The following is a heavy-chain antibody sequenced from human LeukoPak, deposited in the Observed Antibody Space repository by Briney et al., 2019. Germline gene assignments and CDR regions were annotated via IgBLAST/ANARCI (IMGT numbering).Heavy chain of an antibody. Sequence: GGSPRLSCVASGFTFKNYAMNWVRQAPGKGLEWVSAISAGGGSTYYADSVKGLFTISRDNSKNTLYLQINSLRAEDTAQYYCAKGDGNSYGQGVDFWGQGTLVTVSS. V-gene: IGHV3-23*01. J-gene: IGHJ4*02. CDR3: AKGDGNSYGQGVDF. CDR2: ISAGGGST. D-gene: IGHD5-18*01. CDR1: GFTFKNYA.